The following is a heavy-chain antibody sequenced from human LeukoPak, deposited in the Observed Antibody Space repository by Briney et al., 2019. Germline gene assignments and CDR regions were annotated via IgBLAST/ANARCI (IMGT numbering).Heavy chain of an antibody. Sequence: KPGGSLRLSCAASGFTFSSYSTNWVRQAPGKGLEWVSSISSSSYIYYADSVKGRFTISRDNAKNSLYLQMNSLRAEDTAVYYCARDMRPLYYASGSFFFDYWGQGTLVTVSS. CDR3: ARDMRPLYYASGSFFFDY. J-gene: IGHJ4*02. CDR2: ISSSSYI. CDR1: GFTFSSYS. V-gene: IGHV3-21*01. D-gene: IGHD3-10*01.